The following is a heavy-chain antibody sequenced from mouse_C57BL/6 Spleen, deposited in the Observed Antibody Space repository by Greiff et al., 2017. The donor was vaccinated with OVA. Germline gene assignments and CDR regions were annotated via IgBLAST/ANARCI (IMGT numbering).Heavy chain of an antibody. CDR2: IWSGGST. CDR1: GFSFTSYG. D-gene: IGHD1-1*01. V-gene: IGHV2-2*01. CDR3: ARNYYGSSLWYFDV. J-gene: IGHJ1*03. Sequence: QVQLKESGPGLVQPSQSLSITCTVSGFSFTSYGVHWVRQSPGKGLEWLGVIWSGGSTDYNAAFISRLSISKDNSKSQVFFKMNSLQADDTAIYYCARNYYGSSLWYFDVWGTGTTVTVSS.